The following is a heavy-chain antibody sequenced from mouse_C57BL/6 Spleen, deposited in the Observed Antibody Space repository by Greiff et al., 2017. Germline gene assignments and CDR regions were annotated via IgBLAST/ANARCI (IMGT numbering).Heavy chain of an antibody. Sequence: VQLQQSGAELVRPGASVKLSCTASGFNIKDDYMHWVKQRPEQGLEWIGWIDPENGDTEYASKFQGKATITADTSSNTAYLQLSSLTSEDTAVYYCTYYGNCEWYFDVWGTGTTVTVSS. V-gene: IGHV14-4*01. CDR3: TYYGNCEWYFDV. J-gene: IGHJ1*03. CDR2: IDPENGDT. D-gene: IGHD2-1*01. CDR1: GFNIKDDY.